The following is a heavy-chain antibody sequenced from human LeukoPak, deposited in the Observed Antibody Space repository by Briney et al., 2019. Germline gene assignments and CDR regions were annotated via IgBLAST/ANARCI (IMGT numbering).Heavy chain of an antibody. D-gene: IGHD5-18*01. CDR2: INPSGGST. CDR1: GYTFTSYY. V-gene: IGHV1-46*01. CDR3: ARGDTAMDRGDYFDY. Sequence: ASVKVSCKASGYTFTSYYMHWVRQAPGQGLEWMGIINPSGGSTSYAQKFQGRVTMTRDTSTSTVYMELGSLRSEDTAVYYCARGDTAMDRGDYFDYWGQGTLVTVSS. J-gene: IGHJ4*02.